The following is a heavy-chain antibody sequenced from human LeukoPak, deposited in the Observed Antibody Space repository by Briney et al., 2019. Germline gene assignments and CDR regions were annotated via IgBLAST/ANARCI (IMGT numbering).Heavy chain of an antibody. D-gene: IGHD2-2*01. CDR2: IYYSGST. CDR3: ARLEEYCSSTSCYPGYSDY. Sequence: SETLSLTCTVSGGSISSHYWSWIRQPPGKGLEWIGYIYYSGSTNYNPSLKSRVTISVDTSKNQFSLKLSSVTAADTAVYYCARLEEYCSSTSCYPGYSDYWGQGTLVTVSS. CDR1: GGSISSHY. J-gene: IGHJ4*02. V-gene: IGHV4-59*11.